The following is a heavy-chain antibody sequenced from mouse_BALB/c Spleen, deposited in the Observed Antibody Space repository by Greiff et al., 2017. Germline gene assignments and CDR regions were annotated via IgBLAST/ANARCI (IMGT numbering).Heavy chain of an antibody. CDR1: GYAFSSSW. J-gene: IGHJ4*01. D-gene: IGHD2-2*01. Sequence: QVQLKESGPELVKPGASVKISCKASGYAFSSSWMNWVKQRPGQGLEWIGRIYPGDGDTNYNGKFKGKATLTADKSSSTAYMQLSSLTSVDSAVYFCAREGLRQDAMDDWGQGTSVTVSS. V-gene: IGHV1-82*01. CDR2: IYPGDGDT. CDR3: AREGLRQDAMDD.